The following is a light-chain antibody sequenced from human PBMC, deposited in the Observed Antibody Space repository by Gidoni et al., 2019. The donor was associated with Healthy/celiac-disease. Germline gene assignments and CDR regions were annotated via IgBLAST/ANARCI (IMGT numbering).Light chain of an antibody. CDR2: SNN. V-gene: IGLV1-47*02. CDR1: SSNIGSNY. Sequence: QSVLTQPPSASGPPGQRVTISCSGSSSNIGSNYVYWYQQLPGTAPKLLIYSNNQRPSGVPHRFSGAKSGTSASLAISGLRSEDEADYYCAAWDDSLLWVFGGGTKLTVL. J-gene: IGLJ3*02. CDR3: AAWDDSLLWV.